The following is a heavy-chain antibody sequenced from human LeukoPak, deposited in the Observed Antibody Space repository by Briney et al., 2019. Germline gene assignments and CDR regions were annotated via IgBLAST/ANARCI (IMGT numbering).Heavy chain of an antibody. CDR2: IYHSGST. CDR3: ARGYSYGLSL. J-gene: IGHJ4*02. Sequence: SETLSLTCAVSGYSISSGYYWGWIRQPPGKGLEWIGRIYHSGSTYYNPSLKRRVTISVDTSKNQFSLKLSSVTAADTAVYYCARGYSYGLSLWGQGTLVTVSS. D-gene: IGHD5-18*01. V-gene: IGHV4-38-2*01. CDR1: GYSISSGYY.